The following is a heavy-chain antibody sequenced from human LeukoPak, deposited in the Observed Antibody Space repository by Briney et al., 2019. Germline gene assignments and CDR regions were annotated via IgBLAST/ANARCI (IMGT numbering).Heavy chain of an antibody. Sequence: SETLSLTCTVSDGSISRSSYYWGWIRQPPGKGLEWIGTIYYSGSTYYNPSLKSRVTISVDTSKNQFSLKLSSVTAADTAVYYCARLPGYFDILTGPPDYWGQGTLVTVSS. CDR1: DGSISRSSYY. D-gene: IGHD3-9*01. V-gene: IGHV4-39*01. CDR2: IYYSGST. CDR3: ARLPGYFDILTGPPDY. J-gene: IGHJ4*02.